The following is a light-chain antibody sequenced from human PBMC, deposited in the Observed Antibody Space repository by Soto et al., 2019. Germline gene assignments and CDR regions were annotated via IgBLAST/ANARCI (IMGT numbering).Light chain of an antibody. Sequence: QSVLTQPPSASGTPGQRVTISCSGSSSNIGSNTVNWYQQLPGTAPKLLIYSNNQRPSGFPDRFSGSKSGTSASLAISGLQSEDEADYYCAAWDDSLNGFWMFGGGTKVTVL. J-gene: IGLJ3*02. V-gene: IGLV1-44*01. CDR2: SNN. CDR1: SSNIGSNT. CDR3: AAWDDSLNGFWM.